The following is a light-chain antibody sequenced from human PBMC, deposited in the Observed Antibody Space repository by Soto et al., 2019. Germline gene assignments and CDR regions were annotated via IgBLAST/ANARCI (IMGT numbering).Light chain of an antibody. CDR2: DNY. CDR1: SSTIGNNY. V-gene: IGLV1-51*01. J-gene: IGLJ2*01. CDR3: GTWDSNLDNGVV. Sequence: QSVLPQPPSVSAAPGQRVTIFCSGSSSTIGNNYVSWYQQLPGTAPILLIYDNYYRPSGIPDRFSGSKSGTSATLVITGVQTGDEADYYCGTWDSNLDNGVVFGGGTKLTVL.